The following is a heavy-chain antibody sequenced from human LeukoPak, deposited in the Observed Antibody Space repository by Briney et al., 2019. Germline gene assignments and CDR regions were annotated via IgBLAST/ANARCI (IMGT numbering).Heavy chain of an antibody. CDR3: AKVYSSGWYAVDY. Sequence: PGRSLSLSCAASGFTSSGYAMHWVRQAPGKGLEWVAFLAHDASRNSYADYVKGRFTVSRDNSKNTLYLQMSSLRPEDTALYYCAKVYSSGWYAVDYWGQGTLVTVPS. V-gene: IGHV3-30-3*01. J-gene: IGHJ4*02. CDR2: LAHDASRN. D-gene: IGHD6-19*01. CDR1: GFTSSGYA.